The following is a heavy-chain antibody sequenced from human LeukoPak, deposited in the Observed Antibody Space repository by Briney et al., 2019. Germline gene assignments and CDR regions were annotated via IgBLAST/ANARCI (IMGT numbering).Heavy chain of an antibody. CDR2: ISYDGSNK. D-gene: IGHD6-19*01. CDR3: AKGRDSSGSLYFGY. J-gene: IGHJ4*02. V-gene: IGHV3-30*18. Sequence: GGSLRLSCAASGFTFSSYGMHWVRQAPGRGLEWVAVISYDGSNKYYADSVKGRFTISRDNSKNTLYLQMNSLRAEDTAVYYCAKGRDSSGSLYFGYWGQGTLVTVFS. CDR1: GFTFSSYG.